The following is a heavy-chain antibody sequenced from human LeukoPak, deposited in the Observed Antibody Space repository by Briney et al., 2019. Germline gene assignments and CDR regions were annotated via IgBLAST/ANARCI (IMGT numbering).Heavy chain of an antibody. CDR2: IKHDGSQK. J-gene: IGHJ3*02. CDR1: GFXFSRFW. V-gene: IGHV3-7*05. CDR3: ARDGMGGIKAFDM. D-gene: IGHD3-10*01. Sequence: PGGSLRLSCAASGFXFSRFWISWARQAPGKGLQWVANIKHDGSQKYYVDSAKGRFTISRDNAKNSVYLQMNSLTAEDTAVYYCARDGMGGIKAFDMWGQGTMVTVSS.